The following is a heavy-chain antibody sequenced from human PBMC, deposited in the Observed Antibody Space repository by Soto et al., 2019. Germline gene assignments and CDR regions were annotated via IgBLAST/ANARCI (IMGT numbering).Heavy chain of an antibody. D-gene: IGHD1-7*01. Sequence: SETLSLTCTVSGGSISSYYWSWIRQPPGKGLEWIGYIYYSGSTNYNPSLKSRVTISVDTSKNQFSLKLSSVTAADTAVYYCARVSGGTWNYGPFDYWGQGTLVTVS. CDR3: ARVSGGTWNYGPFDY. CDR1: GGSISSYY. CDR2: IYYSGST. V-gene: IGHV4-59*01. J-gene: IGHJ4*02.